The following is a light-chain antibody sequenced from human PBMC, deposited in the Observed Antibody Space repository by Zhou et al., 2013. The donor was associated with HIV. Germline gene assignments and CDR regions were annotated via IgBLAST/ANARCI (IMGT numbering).Light chain of an antibody. CDR3: QQRYSWPIT. Sequence: EIVLTQSPGTLSLSPGERATLSCRASQTVLNYLAWYQQKPDQAPRLLIHDASNRATGIPPRFSGSGSGTDFTLTISSLEPEDFAIYYCQQRYSWPITFGQGTRLEIK. V-gene: IGKV3-11*01. J-gene: IGKJ5*01. CDR2: DAS. CDR1: QTVLNY.